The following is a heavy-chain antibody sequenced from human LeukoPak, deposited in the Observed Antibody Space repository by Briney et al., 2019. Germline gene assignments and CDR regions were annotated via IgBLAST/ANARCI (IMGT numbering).Heavy chain of an antibody. J-gene: IGHJ6*02. Sequence: GGSLRLSCAASGFTFSSYAMSWVRQAPGKGLEWVSAISGSGGGTYYADSVKGRFTISRDNSRNTLYLQMNSLRAEDTAVYYCAKDGWGEIYYYYGMDVWGQGTTVTVSS. CDR1: GFTFSSYA. CDR3: AKDGWGEIYYYYGMDV. CDR2: ISGSGGGT. D-gene: IGHD3-16*01. V-gene: IGHV3-23*01.